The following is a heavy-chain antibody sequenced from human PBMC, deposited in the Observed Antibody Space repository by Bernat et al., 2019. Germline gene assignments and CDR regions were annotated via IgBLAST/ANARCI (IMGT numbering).Heavy chain of an antibody. CDR1: GFTFSSYS. CDR2: ISSSSSYI. J-gene: IGHJ4*02. D-gene: IGHD6-13*01. Sequence: EVQLVESGGGLVKPGGSLRLSCAASGFTFSSYSMNWVRQAPGKGLQWVSSISSSSSYIYYADSVKGRFTISRDNAKNTLYLQMNSLRAEDTAVYYCARDLWGSSLDYWGQGTLVAVSS. V-gene: IGHV3-21*01. CDR3: ARDLWGSSLDY.